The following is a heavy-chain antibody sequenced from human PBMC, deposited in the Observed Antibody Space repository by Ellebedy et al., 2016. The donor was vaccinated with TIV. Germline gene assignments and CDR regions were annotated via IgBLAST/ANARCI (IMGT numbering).Heavy chain of an antibody. J-gene: IGHJ5*01. V-gene: IGHV3-48*04. CDR3: ASHLDSHWFDY. Sequence: PGGSLRLSCAVSGLPFSDYSMNRVRQAPGKGLEWLSYFGRRSRVIFYADSMRGRLTVSRDDAKNSLYLQMNSLRVEDTAVYYCASHLDSHWFDYWGQGILVTVSS. CDR2: FGRRSRVI. CDR1: GLPFSDYS.